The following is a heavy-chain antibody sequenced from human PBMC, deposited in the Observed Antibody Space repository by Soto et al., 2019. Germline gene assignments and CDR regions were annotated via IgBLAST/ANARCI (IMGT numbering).Heavy chain of an antibody. V-gene: IGHV3-73*01. CDR2: IRSKANNYAT. D-gene: IGHD2-2*01. CDR1: GFTFSGSA. CDR3: TSRVVVPAALDY. Sequence: EVQLVESGGGLVQPGGSLKLSCAASGFTFSGSAMHWVRQASGKGLEWVGGIRSKANNYATAYVASVKGRFTISRDDSKTTAYLQMNSLKTEDTAVYYCTSRVVVPAALDYWGQGALVTVSS. J-gene: IGHJ4*02.